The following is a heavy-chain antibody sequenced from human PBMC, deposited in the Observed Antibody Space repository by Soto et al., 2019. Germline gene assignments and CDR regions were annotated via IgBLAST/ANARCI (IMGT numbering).Heavy chain of an antibody. D-gene: IGHD3-3*01. CDR3: AKDFYDSWSTYYAHYFNY. V-gene: IGHV3-30*18. CDR1: GFTFSNFG. CDR2: ISYDASNK. J-gene: IGHJ4*02. Sequence: QVQLVESGVGVVQPGRSLRISCVASGFTFSNFGMHWVRQAPGKGLEWVALISYDASNKHYADSVKGRFIISRDNSKNTSFLQMNSLRAEDTAVYYCAKDFYDSWSTYYAHYFNYWGQGTLVTASS.